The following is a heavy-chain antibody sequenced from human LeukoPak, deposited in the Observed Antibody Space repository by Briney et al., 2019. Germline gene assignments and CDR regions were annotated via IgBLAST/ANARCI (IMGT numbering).Heavy chain of an antibody. J-gene: IGHJ4*02. D-gene: IGHD2/OR15-2a*01. CDR2: MNPNSGNT. V-gene: IGHV1-8*03. Sequence: ASVKVSCKASGYTFTNYDINWVRQATGQGFEWMGWMNPNSGNTGYAQKLQGRVTITRNISINTAYLELSSLRSEDTAVYYCARVEAFSSYFDYWGQGTLVTVSS. CDR1: GYTFTNYD. CDR3: ARVEAFSSYFDY.